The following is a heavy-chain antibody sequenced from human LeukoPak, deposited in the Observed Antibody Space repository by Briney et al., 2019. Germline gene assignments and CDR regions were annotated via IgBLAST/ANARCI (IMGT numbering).Heavy chain of an antibody. Sequence: SETLSLTCAVYSGSFSDYYWKWIRQPPGKGLEWIGEINHSGSTNYNPSLKSRVTISVDTSKNQFSLKLISVTAADTAVYYCARRGDGYNYDDYWGQGTLVTVSS. J-gene: IGHJ4*02. CDR2: INHSGST. CDR3: ARRGDGYNYDDY. CDR1: SGSFSDYY. D-gene: IGHD5-24*01. V-gene: IGHV4-34*01.